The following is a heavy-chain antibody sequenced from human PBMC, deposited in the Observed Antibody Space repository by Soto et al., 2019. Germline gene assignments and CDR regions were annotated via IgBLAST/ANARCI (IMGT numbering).Heavy chain of an antibody. CDR1: GGSISSGGYY. J-gene: IGHJ6*02. V-gene: IGHV4-31*03. Sequence: TLSLTCTVSGGSISSGGYYWSWIRQHPGKGLEWIGYIYYSGSTYYNPSLKSRVTISVDTSKNQFSLKLSSVTAADTAVYYCARDNPRSSGWDVWGQGTTVTVSS. CDR2: IYYSGST. CDR3: ARDNPRSSGWDV.